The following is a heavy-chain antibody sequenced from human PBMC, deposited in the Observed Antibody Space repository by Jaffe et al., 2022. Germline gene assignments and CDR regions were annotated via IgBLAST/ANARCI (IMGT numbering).Heavy chain of an antibody. J-gene: IGHJ6*03. CDR3: AVIYSNYPYYYYYMDV. Sequence: QVQLVQSGAEVKKPGSSVKVSCKASGGTFSSYAISWVRQAPGQGLEWMGGIIPIFGTANYAQKFQGRVTITADESTSTAYMELSSLRSEDTAVYYCAVIYSNYPYYYYYMDVWGKGTTVTVSS. V-gene: IGHV1-69*01. CDR2: IIPIFGTA. D-gene: IGHD4-4*01. CDR1: GGTFSSYA.